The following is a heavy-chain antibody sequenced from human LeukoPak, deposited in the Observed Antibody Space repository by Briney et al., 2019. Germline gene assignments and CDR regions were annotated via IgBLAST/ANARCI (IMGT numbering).Heavy chain of an antibody. Sequence: GGSLRLSCAASGFTFSSYSMNWVRQAPGKGLEWVSYISSSGSDIYYADSVKGRFTISRDNARNSLYLQMNSLRAEDTAVYFCARTQKAHYMDVWGKGTTVTVSS. J-gene: IGHJ6*03. V-gene: IGHV3-48*01. CDR2: ISSSGSDI. CDR3: ARTQKAHYMDV. D-gene: IGHD6-6*01. CDR1: GFTFSSYS.